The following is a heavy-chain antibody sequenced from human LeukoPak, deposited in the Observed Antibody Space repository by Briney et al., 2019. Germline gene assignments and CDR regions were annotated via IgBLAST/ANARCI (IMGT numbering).Heavy chain of an antibody. D-gene: IGHD5-18*01. V-gene: IGHV3-21*06. CDR3: ARGGYHAYYLDY. Sequence: GGSLRLSCTASGFTFSSYSMNWVRQAAGKGLEWVSSISSSSVYIHYADSVKGRFTISRDNANNSLYLQMNSLRAEDTAVYYCARGGYHAYYLDYWGQGSLVTVSS. CDR2: ISSSSVYI. CDR1: GFTFSSYS. J-gene: IGHJ4*02.